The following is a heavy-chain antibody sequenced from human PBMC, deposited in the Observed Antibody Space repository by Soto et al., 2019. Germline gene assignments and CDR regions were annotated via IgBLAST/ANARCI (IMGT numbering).Heavy chain of an antibody. J-gene: IGHJ3*01. D-gene: IGHD3-16*01. CDR3: AHAFGGTSWPNDAFDV. V-gene: IGHV2-5*02. CDR2: IYLDDDP. Sequence: QITLKESGPTLVKPTQTLTLTCIFSGFSFSADGVGVGWIRQPPGKALEWLALIYLDDDPRYRPSLKSRLTITKDSSKNQVVLTMTNMDPLDTATYYCAHAFGGTSWPNDAFDVWGQGTVVTVSS. CDR1: GFSFSADGVG.